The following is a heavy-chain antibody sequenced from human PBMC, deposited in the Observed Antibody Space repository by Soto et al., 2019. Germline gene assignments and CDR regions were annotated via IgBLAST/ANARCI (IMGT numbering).Heavy chain of an antibody. D-gene: IGHD3-3*01. CDR1: GYTFTSYY. V-gene: IGHV1-46*01. J-gene: IGHJ6*02. Sequence: ASVKVSCKASGYTFTSYYMHWVRQAPGQGLEWMGIINPSGGSTSYAQKFQGRVTMTRDTSTSTVYMELSSLTSEDTAVYYCARDETYYDFWSGSYYYGMDVWGQGTTVTVSS. CDR3: ARDETYYDFWSGSYYYGMDV. CDR2: INPSGGST.